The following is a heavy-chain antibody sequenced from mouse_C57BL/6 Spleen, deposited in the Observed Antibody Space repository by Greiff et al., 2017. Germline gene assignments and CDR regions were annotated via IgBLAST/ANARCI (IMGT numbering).Heavy chain of an antibody. CDR3: ARDNGTWRGYAMDY. D-gene: IGHD2-1*01. V-gene: IGHV1-55*01. J-gene: IGHJ4*01. CDR1: GYTFTSYW. Sequence: QVQLQQPGAELVKPGASVKMSCKASGYTFTSYWITWVKQRPGQGLEWIGDIHPGSGSTNYNEKFKSKATLTVDTSSSTAYMQLSSLTSEDSAVYYCARDNGTWRGYAMDYWGQGTSVTVSS. CDR2: IHPGSGST.